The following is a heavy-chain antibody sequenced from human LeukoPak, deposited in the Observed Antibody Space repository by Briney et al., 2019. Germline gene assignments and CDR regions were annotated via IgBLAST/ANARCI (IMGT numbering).Heavy chain of an antibody. D-gene: IGHD3-9*01. CDR3: ARPLYYDILTGYYDAVDI. V-gene: IGHV1-8*01. J-gene: IGHJ3*02. CDR2: MNPNSGNT. Sequence: ASVKVSCKASGYTFTSYDINWVRQATGQGLEWMGWMNPNSGNTGYAQKFQGRVTMTRNTSISTAYMELSSLRSEDTAVCYCARPLYYDILTGYYDAVDIWGQGTMVTVSS. CDR1: GYTFTSYD.